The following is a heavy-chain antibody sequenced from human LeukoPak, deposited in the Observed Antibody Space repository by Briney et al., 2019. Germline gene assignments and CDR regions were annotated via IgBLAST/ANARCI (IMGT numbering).Heavy chain of an antibody. CDR3: ARRRWASSNVDY. D-gene: IGHD1-1*01. J-gene: IGHJ4*02. V-gene: IGHV4-39*01. CDR2: IYYRGST. CDR1: GGSISSSDYY. Sequence: PSETLSLTCTVSGGSISSSDYYWGWIRQPPGKGLEWIGCIYYRGSTYYSPSLKSRVTISKDTSKNQFSLKVTAVTAADTAVYYCARRRWASSNVDYWGQGTLVTVSS.